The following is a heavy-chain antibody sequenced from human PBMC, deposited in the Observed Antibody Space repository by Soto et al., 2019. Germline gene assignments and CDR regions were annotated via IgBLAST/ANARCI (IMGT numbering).Heavy chain of an antibody. CDR3: ATKQPFFFDS. CDR1: GDIFSSYT. J-gene: IGHJ4*02. Sequence: QVQLVQSGAEVKKPGSSVKVSCKASGDIFSSYTISWVRQAPGQGLEWMGRIIPILDIATYAQKFQGRVTITADKSTSTAYMDLSSLRSEDTAVDFCATKQPFFFDSWGQGTLVTVSS. D-gene: IGHD1-1*01. V-gene: IGHV1-69*02. CDR2: IIPILDIA.